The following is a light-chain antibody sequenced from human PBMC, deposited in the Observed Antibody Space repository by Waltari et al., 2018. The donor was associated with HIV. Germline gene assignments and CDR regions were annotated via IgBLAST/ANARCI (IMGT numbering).Light chain of an antibody. J-gene: IGLJ3*02. V-gene: IGLV3-21*02. Sequence: SYDLTQPPSVSVAPGQTARVTCEGDRIESKSVNWYQQKPGQAPVLVVYDDSDRPSGIPERFSGSNSGNTATLTISRAEAGDEADFYCQVWHSGSDHWVFGGGTKLTVL. CDR2: DDS. CDR1: RIESKS. CDR3: QVWHSGSDHWV.